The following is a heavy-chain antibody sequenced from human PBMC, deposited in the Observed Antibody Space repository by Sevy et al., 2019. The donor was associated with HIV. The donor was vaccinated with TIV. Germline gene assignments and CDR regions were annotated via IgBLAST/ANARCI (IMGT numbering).Heavy chain of an antibody. D-gene: IGHD6-19*01. CDR3: ARLDLSGSGWYGNGMDV. CDR2: ISTYNGDT. J-gene: IGHJ6*02. V-gene: IGHV1-18*01. CDR1: GYTFSSYG. Sequence: ASVKVSCKASGYTFSSYGITWVRQAPGQGLEWMGWISTYNGDTNYAQKFQGRVTMTTDTSTSTAYMGLGSLRFDDTAVYYCARLDLSGSGWYGNGMDVWGQGTTVTVSS.